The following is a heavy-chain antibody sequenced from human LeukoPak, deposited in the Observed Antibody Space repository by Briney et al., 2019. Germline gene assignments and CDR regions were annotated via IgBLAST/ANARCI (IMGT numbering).Heavy chain of an antibody. Sequence: SETLSLTCTVSGGSISSYYWSWIRQPAGKGLEWIGRIYTSGSTNYNASLKSRVSMSVDTSKNQFSLKLSSMTAADTAVFYCARENSGSYREFDYWGQGTLVTVSS. D-gene: IGHD1-26*01. CDR3: ARENSGSYREFDY. J-gene: IGHJ4*02. CDR2: IYTSGST. CDR1: GGSISSYY. V-gene: IGHV4-4*07.